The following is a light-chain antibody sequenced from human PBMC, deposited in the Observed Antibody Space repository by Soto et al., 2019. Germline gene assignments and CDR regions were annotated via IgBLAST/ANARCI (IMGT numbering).Light chain of an antibody. J-gene: IGKJ1*01. V-gene: IGKV3-15*01. CDR3: QQYNNWPPWT. CDR1: QSVSSN. Sequence: EIVMTQSPATLSVSPGERATLSCRASQSVSSNLAWYQQKPGQAPRLLIYGESTRATGIPDRFSGSGSGTEFTLTISSLQSEDFAVYYCQQYNNWPPWTFGQGTKVEIK. CDR2: GES.